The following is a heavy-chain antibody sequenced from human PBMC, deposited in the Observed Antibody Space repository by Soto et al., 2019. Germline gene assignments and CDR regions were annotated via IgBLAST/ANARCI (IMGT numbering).Heavy chain of an antibody. Sequence: SETLSLTCSVSVGSITSYFWTWVRQPPGKGLEWIGYVHYSGSTNYNPSLKSRVTMSVDTSKNHFSLRLSSVTAADTAVYYCARVNQLAPKRNAFDIWGQGTMVT. D-gene: IGHD2-2*01. CDR2: VHYSGST. CDR3: ARVNQLAPKRNAFDI. CDR1: VGSITSYF. J-gene: IGHJ3*02. V-gene: IGHV4-59*01.